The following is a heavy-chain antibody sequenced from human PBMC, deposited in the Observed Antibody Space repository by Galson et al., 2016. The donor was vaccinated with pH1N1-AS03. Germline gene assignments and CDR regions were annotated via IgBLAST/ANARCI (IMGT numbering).Heavy chain of an antibody. Sequence: SVKVSCKASGYTFTGFYVHWVRQAPGQGLEWMGWIDPNSGVTNYAQKFQAWVTMTRDTSSTTAHMEVSGLKSDDTAGYYCARDPRGPCTSTTCATAYYFGMDVWGQGTTVIVSS. D-gene: IGHD2/OR15-2a*01. CDR2: IDPNSGVT. J-gene: IGHJ6*02. CDR3: ARDPRGPCTSTTCATAYYFGMDV. V-gene: IGHV1-2*04. CDR1: GYTFTGFY.